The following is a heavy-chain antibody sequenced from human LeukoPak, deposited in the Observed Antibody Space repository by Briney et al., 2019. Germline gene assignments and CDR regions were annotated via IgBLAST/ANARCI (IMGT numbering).Heavy chain of an antibody. CDR1: GFTXXXYW. CDR3: XXXXXXXXXMGTIISFEY. V-gene: IGHV3-74*01. CDR2: ISDVGSHT. D-gene: IGHD5-24*01. Sequence: XXXSGFTXXXYWMHWVRQAPGKGLXWVSRISDVGSHTFYADSVKGRFTISRDNSKNTLYLQMNTLRVEDTAVYYXXXXXXXXXXMGTIISFEYWGQGTLVTVSS. J-gene: IGHJ4*02.